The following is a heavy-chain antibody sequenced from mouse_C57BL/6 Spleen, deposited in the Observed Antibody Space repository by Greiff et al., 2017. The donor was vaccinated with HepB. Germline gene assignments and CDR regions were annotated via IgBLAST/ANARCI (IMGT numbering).Heavy chain of an antibody. CDR1: GFNIKDYY. J-gene: IGHJ3*01. V-gene: IGHV14-2*01. D-gene: IGHD2-4*01. Sequence: EVQLQQSGAELVKPGASVKLSCTASGFNIKDYYMHWVKQRTEQGLEWIGRIDPEDGETKYAPKFQGKATITADTSSNTAYLKLSSLTSEDTAVYYCASIYYYVFAYWGQGTLVTVSA. CDR3: ASIYYYVFAY. CDR2: IDPEDGET.